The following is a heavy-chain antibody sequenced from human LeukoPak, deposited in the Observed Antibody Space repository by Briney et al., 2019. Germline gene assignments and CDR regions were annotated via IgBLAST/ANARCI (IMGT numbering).Heavy chain of an antibody. J-gene: IGHJ4*02. Sequence: ASVKVSCKVSGYTLTELSMHWVRQAPGKGLEWMGGFDPEDGETIYAQKFQGRVTITRDTSASTAYMELSSLRSEDTAVYYCARDTPDGDNDYWGQGTLVTVSS. CDR3: ARDTPDGDNDY. V-gene: IGHV1-24*01. CDR2: FDPEDGET. CDR1: GYTLTELS. D-gene: IGHD4-17*01.